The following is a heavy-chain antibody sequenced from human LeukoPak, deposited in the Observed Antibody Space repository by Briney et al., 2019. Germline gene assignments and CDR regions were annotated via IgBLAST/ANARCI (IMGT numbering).Heavy chain of an antibody. J-gene: IGHJ4*02. Sequence: GGSLRLSCAASGVSVSNSYMSWVRQVPGKGLEWISVDYRGESTYYADSVKGRFTISRDNFKNTVYLQMNNMRAEDTAVYYCARVGASVAGPFDYWGQGTLVTVSS. CDR3: ARVGASVAGPFDY. CDR2: DYRGEST. V-gene: IGHV3-53*01. CDR1: GVSVSNSY. D-gene: IGHD6-19*01.